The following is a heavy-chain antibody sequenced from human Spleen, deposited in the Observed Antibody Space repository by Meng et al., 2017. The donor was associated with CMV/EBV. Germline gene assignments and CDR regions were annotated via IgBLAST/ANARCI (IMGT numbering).Heavy chain of an antibody. CDR3: AKIGYSTSGYWGLDH. J-gene: IGHJ4*02. V-gene: IGHV3-23*01. Sequence: SGFTFTSYAMSWVRQASGKGLEWVSSINIGGDKTYYADSMKGWFTISRDNSKNTVYLQMNSLRADDTAVYYCAKIGYSTSGYWGLDHWGQGTLVTVSS. CDR1: GFTFTSYA. D-gene: IGHD3-22*01. CDR2: INIGGDKT.